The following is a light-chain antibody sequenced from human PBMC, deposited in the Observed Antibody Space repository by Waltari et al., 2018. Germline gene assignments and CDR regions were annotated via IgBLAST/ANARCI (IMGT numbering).Light chain of an antibody. CDR2: KAS. CDR3: QQYYSIPLT. V-gene: IGKV1-5*03. CDR1: QSISSW. Sequence: DIQMTQSPSTLSASVGDRVTITCRASQSISSWLAWYQQKPGKAPKLLIYKASSLESGVPSRFSGSGSGTEFTLTISSLQAEDVAVYYCQQYYSIPLTFGGGTRVEIK. J-gene: IGKJ4*01.